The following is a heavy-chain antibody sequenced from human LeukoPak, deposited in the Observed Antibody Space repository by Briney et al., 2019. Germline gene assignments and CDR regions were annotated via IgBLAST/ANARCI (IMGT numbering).Heavy chain of an antibody. CDR1: GYTFTSYA. J-gene: IGHJ5*02. Sequence: SVKVSCKASGYTFTSYAMHWLRQAPGQRREWMGWINAGNGNTKNSQKFQGRVTITRDTSATTAYMELSSLRSEDTAVYYCARDLSYGQGWFDPWGQGTLVTVSS. D-gene: IGHD2-8*01. V-gene: IGHV1-3*01. CDR3: ARDLSYGQGWFDP. CDR2: INAGNGNT.